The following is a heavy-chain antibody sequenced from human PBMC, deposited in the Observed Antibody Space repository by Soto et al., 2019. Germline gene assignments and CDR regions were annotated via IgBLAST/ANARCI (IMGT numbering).Heavy chain of an antibody. CDR3: APLGYCSGGSCYFGNYYFDY. CDR2: IYYSGST. D-gene: IGHD2-15*01. J-gene: IGHJ4*02. CDR1: GGSISSGGYY. V-gene: IGHV4-31*03. Sequence: SETLSLTCTVSGGSISSGGYYWSWIRQHPGKGLEWIGYIYYSGSTYYNPSLKSRVTISVDTSKNQFSLKLSSVTAADTAVYYCAPLGYCSGGSCYFGNYYFDYWGQGTLVTVSS.